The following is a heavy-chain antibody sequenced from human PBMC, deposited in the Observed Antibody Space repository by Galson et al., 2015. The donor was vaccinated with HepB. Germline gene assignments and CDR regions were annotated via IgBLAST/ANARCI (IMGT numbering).Heavy chain of an antibody. CDR1: GFTFSDYY. D-gene: IGHD2-15*01. J-gene: IGHJ6*02. Sequence: SLRLSCAASGFTFSDYYMSWIRQAPGKGLEWVSYISSSSSYTNYADSVKGRFTISRDNSNNTLYLQMNSLRAEDTAVYYCAKAASQQLLQPYYYYYGMDVWGQGTTVTVSS. CDR2: ISSSSSYT. V-gene: IGHV3-11*05. CDR3: AKAASQQLLQPYYYYYGMDV.